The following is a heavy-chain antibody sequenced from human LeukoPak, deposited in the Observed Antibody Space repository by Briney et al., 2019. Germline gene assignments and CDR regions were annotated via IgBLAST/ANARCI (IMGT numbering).Heavy chain of an antibody. CDR3: ARDKGDYDTSGSLFVF. D-gene: IGHD3-22*01. J-gene: IGHJ4*02. CDR1: GFTFSSYA. Sequence: PGRSLRLSCAASGFTFSSYAMSWVRQAPGKGLEWVSAISGSGGSTYYADSVKGRFTISRDNAKNSLYLQMNSLRAEDTAVYYCARDKGDYDTSGSLFVFGGQGTLVTVSS. CDR2: ISGSGGST. V-gene: IGHV3-23*01.